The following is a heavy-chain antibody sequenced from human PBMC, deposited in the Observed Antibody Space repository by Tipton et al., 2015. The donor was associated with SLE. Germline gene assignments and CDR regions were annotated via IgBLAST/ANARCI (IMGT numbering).Heavy chain of an antibody. D-gene: IGHD4-17*01. J-gene: IGHJ4*02. V-gene: IGHV3-23*01. CDR1: GFTFSSYA. CDR3: AKGGPTVATAFDH. CDR2: ITSSGAST. Sequence: GSLRLSCAASGFTFSSYAMSWVRQAPGKGLEWVSTITSSGASTDYADSVKGRFTIPRDNSRNTLYVQMNSLRAEDTAVYYCAKGGPTVATAFDHWGRGTLVTVSS.